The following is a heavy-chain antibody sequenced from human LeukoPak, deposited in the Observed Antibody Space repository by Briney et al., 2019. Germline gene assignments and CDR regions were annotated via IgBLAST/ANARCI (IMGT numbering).Heavy chain of an antibody. Sequence: QTGGSLRLSCAGSGFIFNNYAMHWVRQPPGKGLEWVSGISWNSGSIDYADSVKGRFTISRDNAKNSLYLQMNSLRVEDTAFYYCAKDNRRHDTSGPNPDSLHWGQGALVTVSS. V-gene: IGHV3-9*01. D-gene: IGHD6-19*01. CDR3: AKDNRRHDTSGPNPDSLH. CDR1: GFIFNNYA. CDR2: ISWNSGSI. J-gene: IGHJ4*02.